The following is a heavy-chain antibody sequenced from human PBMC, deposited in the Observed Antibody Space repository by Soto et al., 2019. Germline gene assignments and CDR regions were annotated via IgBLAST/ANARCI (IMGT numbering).Heavy chain of an antibody. V-gene: IGHV3-30-3*01. CDR1: GFTFSSYA. J-gene: IGHJ3*02. D-gene: IGHD3-22*01. Sequence: QVQLVESGGGVVQPGRSLRLSCAASGFTFSSYAMHWVRQAPGKGLEWVAVISYDGSNKYYADSVKGRFTISRDNSKNTLYLQMNSLRAEDTAVYYCARGMIVVVIRSPDALDIWGQGTMVTVSS. CDR3: ARGMIVVVIRSPDALDI. CDR2: ISYDGSNK.